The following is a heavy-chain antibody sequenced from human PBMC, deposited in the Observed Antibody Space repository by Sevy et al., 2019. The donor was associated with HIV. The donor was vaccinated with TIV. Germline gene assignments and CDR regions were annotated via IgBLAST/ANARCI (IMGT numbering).Heavy chain of an antibody. CDR2: ISGSGGST. Sequence: GGSRRLSCAASGFTFSSYAMSWVRQAPGKGLEWVSAISGSGGSTYYADSVKGRFTISRDNSKNTLYLQMNSLRVEDTAVYYCAKSKRYSGNKGSFDYWGQGTLVTVSS. CDR1: GFTFSSYA. J-gene: IGHJ4*02. V-gene: IGHV3-23*01. CDR3: AKSKRYSGNKGSFDY. D-gene: IGHD1-26*01.